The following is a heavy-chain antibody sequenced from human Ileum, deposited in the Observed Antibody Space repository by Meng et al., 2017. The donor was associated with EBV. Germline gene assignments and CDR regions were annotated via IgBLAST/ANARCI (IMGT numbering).Heavy chain of an antibody. Sequence: QVQLPGPGPGLCNPSQTPSPTRAVSGGSISSGAYHWSWIRQPPGKGLEWIGHSGSPSYNPSLRSRLTISVDPSKNQFSLRLDSATAADTAVYYCAIYAEGAGGKGYWGQGTLVTVSS. J-gene: IGHJ4*02. CDR2: HSGSP. CDR1: GGSISSGAYH. D-gene: IGHD6-13*01. CDR3: AIYAEGAGGKGY. V-gene: IGHV4-30-4*01.